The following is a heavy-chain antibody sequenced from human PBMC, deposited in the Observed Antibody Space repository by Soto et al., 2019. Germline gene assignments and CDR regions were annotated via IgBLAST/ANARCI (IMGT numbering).Heavy chain of an antibody. CDR2: INYSGST. D-gene: IGHD2-15*01. CDR3: ARGWVVPRRLNSFDP. Sequence: QVQLQESGPGLVKPSQTLSLTCTVSGGSISSGGYYWSWLRQHPGKGLEWIGYINYSGSTYYNPSLNSRVTVSVDTSTNQFSLKLSSVTAADTAVSYCARGWVVPRRLNSFDPWGQGTLVTVSS. V-gene: IGHV4-31*03. CDR1: GGSISSGGYY. J-gene: IGHJ5*02.